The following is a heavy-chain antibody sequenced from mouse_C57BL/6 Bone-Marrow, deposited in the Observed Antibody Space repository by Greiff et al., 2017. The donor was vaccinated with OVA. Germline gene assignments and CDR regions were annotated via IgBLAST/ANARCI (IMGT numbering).Heavy chain of an antibody. J-gene: IGHJ2*01. D-gene: IGHD1-1*01. CDR2: IHPNSGST. V-gene: IGHV1-64*01. Sequence: VQLQESGAELVKPGASVKLSCKASGYTFTSYWMHWVKQRPGQGLEWIGMIHPNSGSTNYNEKFKSKATLTVDKSSSTAYMQLSSLTSEDSAVYYCARPPYGSSSDYWGQGTTLTVSS. CDR3: ARPPYGSSSDY. CDR1: GYTFTSYW.